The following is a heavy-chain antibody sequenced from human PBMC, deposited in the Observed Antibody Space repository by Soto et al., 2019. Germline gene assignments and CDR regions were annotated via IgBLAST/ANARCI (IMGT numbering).Heavy chain of an antibody. CDR2: ISSSGSTI. Sequence: ESGGGLVQPGGSLRLSCAASGFTFSSYEMNWVRQAPGKGLEWVSYISSSGSTIYYADSVKGRFTISRDNAKNSLYLQMNSLRAEDTAVYYCARDLGYSYGSDYWGQGTLVTVSS. D-gene: IGHD5-18*01. J-gene: IGHJ4*02. V-gene: IGHV3-48*03. CDR1: GFTFSSYE. CDR3: ARDLGYSYGSDY.